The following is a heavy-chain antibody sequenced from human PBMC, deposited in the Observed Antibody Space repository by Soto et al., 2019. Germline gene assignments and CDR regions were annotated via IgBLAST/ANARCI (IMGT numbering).Heavy chain of an antibody. CDR1: GFTFSNYG. CDR3: VKPKEHFYDSSPGET. D-gene: IGHD3-22*01. J-gene: IGHJ5*02. Sequence: VGSLRLSCAASGFTFSNYGMHWVRQAPGKGLEWVAIISFDGNNKYYSDSVKGRFTISRDNSKNMVFLQMNSLRPEDTAVYYCVKPKEHFYDSSPGETWGQGTPVTVSS. V-gene: IGHV3-30*18. CDR2: ISFDGNNK.